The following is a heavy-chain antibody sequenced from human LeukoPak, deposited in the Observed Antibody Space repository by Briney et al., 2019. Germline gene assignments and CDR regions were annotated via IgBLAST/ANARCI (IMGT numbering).Heavy chain of an antibody. CDR2: INPNGGGT. V-gene: IGHV1-2*02. D-gene: IGHD6-19*01. J-gene: IGHJ4*02. CDR3: ARDRRAVAVNLFDD. Sequence: GASVKVSCKASGYTFTGYYMHWVRQAPGQGLEWMGWINPNGGGTNFAQKFQGRVTMTRDTSISTAYLELSSLRSDDTAVYYCARDRRAVAVNLFDDWGQGTLVTVSS. CDR1: GYTFTGYY.